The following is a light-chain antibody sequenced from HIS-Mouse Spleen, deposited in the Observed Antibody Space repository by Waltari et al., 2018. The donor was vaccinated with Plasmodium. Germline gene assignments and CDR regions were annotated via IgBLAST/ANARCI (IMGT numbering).Light chain of an antibody. Sequence: EIVFTQSPATLALSPGERASISCRASQSVSSYLAWYQHKPGQAPRLLIYDASNRATGIPARFSGSGSGTDFTLTISRLAPEDFSVYYCQQRSNWPPLTFGGGTKVEIK. J-gene: IGKJ4*01. CDR3: QQRSNWPPLT. CDR1: QSVSSY. CDR2: DAS. V-gene: IGKV3-11*01.